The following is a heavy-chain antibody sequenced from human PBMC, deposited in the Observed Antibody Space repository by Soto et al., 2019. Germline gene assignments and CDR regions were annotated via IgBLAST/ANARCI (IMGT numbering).Heavy chain of an antibody. CDR3: ATETGYYGSGSYYNFDY. CDR1: GGSISSSSYY. J-gene: IGHJ4*02. Sequence: QLQLQESGPGLVKPSETLSLTCTVSGGSISSSSYYWGWIRQPPGKGLEWIGSIYYSGSTYYNPSLQSRVTISGDTSQNQFSLKLSSVNAADTAVYYCATETGYYGSGSYYNFDYWGQGTLVTVSS. D-gene: IGHD3-10*01. V-gene: IGHV4-39*01. CDR2: IYYSGST.